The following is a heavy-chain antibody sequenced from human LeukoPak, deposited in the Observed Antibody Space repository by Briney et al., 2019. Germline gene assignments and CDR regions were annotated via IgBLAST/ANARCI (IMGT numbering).Heavy chain of an antibody. CDR3: VRDLNWAFDS. CDR1: GFTFSSYS. D-gene: IGHD7-27*01. V-gene: IGHV3-48*01. CDR2: IRGSGSDM. J-gene: IGHJ4*02. Sequence: PGGSLRPSCAASGFTFSSYSMNWVRQAPGKGLEWISNIRGSGSDMYYAASVKGRFTISRDSATNSLYLQMNNLKVDDTAVYFCVRDLNWAFDSWGQGTLVTVSS.